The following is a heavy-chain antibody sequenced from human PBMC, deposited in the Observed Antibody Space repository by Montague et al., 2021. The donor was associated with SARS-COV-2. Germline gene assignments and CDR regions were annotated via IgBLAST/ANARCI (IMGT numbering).Heavy chain of an antibody. CDR2: IYSGGSST. CDR1: GFTFSSYA. CDR3: ATGGYCSSTSCYGGYY. V-gene: IGHV3-23*03. J-gene: IGHJ4*02. Sequence: SLRLSCAASGFTFSSYAMSWVRQAPGKGLEWVSVIYSGGSSTYYADSVKGRFTISRDNSKNTLYLQMNSLRAEDTAVYYCATGGYCSSTSCYGGYYWGQGTLGTVSS. D-gene: IGHD2-2*01.